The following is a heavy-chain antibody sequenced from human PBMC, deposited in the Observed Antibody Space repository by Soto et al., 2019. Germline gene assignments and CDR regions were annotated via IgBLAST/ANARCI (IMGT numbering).Heavy chain of an antibody. CDR3: AGGDSGSFDS. J-gene: IGHJ4*02. Sequence: PGGSLRLSCVASGITFGSRAMSWVRQAPGEGLEWVSYISFSGSTIYYADSVKGRFTISRDNAKNSLYLQMNNLRPEDTAVYYCAGGDSGSFDSWGQGTLVTVSS. V-gene: IGHV3-48*04. CDR2: ISFSGSTI. D-gene: IGHD3-16*01. CDR1: GITFGSRA.